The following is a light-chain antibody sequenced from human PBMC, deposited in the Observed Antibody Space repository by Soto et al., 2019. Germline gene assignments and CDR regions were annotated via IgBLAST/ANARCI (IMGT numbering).Light chain of an antibody. CDR2: EVS. V-gene: IGLV2-8*01. J-gene: IGLJ1*01. CDR1: SSDVGGYNF. Sequence: QSVLTQPPSASGSPGQSVTISCTGTSSDVGGYNFVSWYQQHPGKAPKLMIYEVSKRPSGVPDRFSGSKSGNTDSLTVSGLQAEDEADYYCSSYAGSNNYVFGTGTQLTGL. CDR3: SSYAGSNNYV.